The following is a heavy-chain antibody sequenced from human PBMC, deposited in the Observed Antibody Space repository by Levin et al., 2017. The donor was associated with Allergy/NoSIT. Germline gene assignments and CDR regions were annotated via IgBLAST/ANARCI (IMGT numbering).Heavy chain of an antibody. D-gene: IGHD2-15*01. J-gene: IGHJ6*02. CDR1: GFTFSASA. CDR3: PASIRTYCSSGRCHSHYYYYGMDV. Sequence: PGGSLRLSCAASGFTFSASAMHWVRQASGKGLEWVGRVRSKANSYTKAYAASVEGRFTISRDDSKITTYLQRNRLKIEDTAVYYCPASIRTYCSSGRCHSHYYYYGMDVWGQGTTVTVSS. V-gene: IGHV3-73*01. CDR2: VRSKANSYTK.